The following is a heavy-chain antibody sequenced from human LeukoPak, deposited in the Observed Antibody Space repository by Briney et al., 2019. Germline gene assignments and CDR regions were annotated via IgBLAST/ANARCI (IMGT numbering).Heavy chain of an antibody. Sequence: SETLSLTCAVSGGSISSGTYYWAWIRQPPGKGLEWIGSIYYSGGTYDNPSLKSRVTISVDTSKNQFSLKLSSVTAADTAVYYCARQDHNDHGDPNWIDPWGQGTLVTVSS. CDR3: ARQDHNDHGDPNWIDP. D-gene: IGHD4-17*01. CDR2: IYYSGGT. V-gene: IGHV4-39*01. J-gene: IGHJ5*02. CDR1: GGSISSGTYY.